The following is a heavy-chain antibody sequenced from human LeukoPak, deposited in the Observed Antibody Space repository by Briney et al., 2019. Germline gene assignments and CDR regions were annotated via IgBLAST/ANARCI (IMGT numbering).Heavy chain of an antibody. D-gene: IGHD2-2*01. J-gene: IGHJ4*02. CDR3: AQGTSFDY. V-gene: IGHV3-30*18. CDR2: ISYDGSNK. Sequence: QAGGSLRLSCAASGFTFSNYGMHWVRLAPGKGLEWVAVISYDGSNKYYADSVKGRLTISRDNSKNTLYLQMNSLRVEDTAVYYCAQGTSFDYWGQGTLVTVSS. CDR1: GFTFSNYG.